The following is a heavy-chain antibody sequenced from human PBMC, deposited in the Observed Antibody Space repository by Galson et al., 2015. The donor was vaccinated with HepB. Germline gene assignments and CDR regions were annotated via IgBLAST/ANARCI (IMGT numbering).Heavy chain of an antibody. D-gene: IGHD2-2*02. CDR1: GFTFSSYA. CDR2: ISYDGSNK. CDR3: AREGGYCSSTSCYKLQHYYYYYGMDV. Sequence: SLRLSCAASGFTFSSYAMHWVRQAPGKGLEWVAVISYDGSNKYYADSVKGRFTSSRDNSKNTLYLQMNSLRAEDTAVYYCAREGGYCSSTSCYKLQHYYYYYGMDVWGQGTTVTVSS. J-gene: IGHJ6*02. V-gene: IGHV3-30-3*01.